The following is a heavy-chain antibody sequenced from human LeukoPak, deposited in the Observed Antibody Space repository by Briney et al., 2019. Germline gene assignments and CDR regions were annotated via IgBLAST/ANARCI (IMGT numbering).Heavy chain of an antibody. Sequence: GGSLRLSCAASGFNVSSNYISWVRQAPGKGLEWVSVIYSGGSTYYADSVKGRFTISRDNSKNTLYLQMNSLRAEDTAVYYCARYDFWSGYYYMDVWGKGTTVTVSS. CDR1: GFNVSSNY. V-gene: IGHV3-66*02. CDR2: IYSGGST. CDR3: ARYDFWSGYYYMDV. J-gene: IGHJ6*03. D-gene: IGHD3-3*01.